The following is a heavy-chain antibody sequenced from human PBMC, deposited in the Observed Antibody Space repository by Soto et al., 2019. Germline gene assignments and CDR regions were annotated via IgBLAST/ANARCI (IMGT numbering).Heavy chain of an antibody. J-gene: IGHJ5*02. CDR3: PRRERYYASPGWFDR. CDR1: VGSISILTYD. D-gene: IGHD3-16*01. V-gene: IGHV4-39*01. Sequence: SETLSITCSLFVGSISILTYDWHWIRQPPGKGLEWIGTVYYNEDTYYNPSLKSRVTITVYTAKNQFSLNLRSVTAADTAMYFCPRRERYYASPGWFDRWGPGTMVTVSS. CDR2: VYYNEDT.